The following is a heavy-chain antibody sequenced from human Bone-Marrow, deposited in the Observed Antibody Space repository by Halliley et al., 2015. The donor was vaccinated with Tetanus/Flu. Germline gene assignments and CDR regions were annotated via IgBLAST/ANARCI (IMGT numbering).Heavy chain of an antibody. V-gene: IGHV4-59*08. CDR3: ARTSGTTLVYWFGP. Sequence: TLSLTCAVSGGSINTYYWSWIRQPPGKQLEWIGYISYSGSTTYSPSLKSRVTMSIDTSKNQFSLRLTSVTAADTAIYYCARTSGTTLVYWFGPWGQGILVAVSS. CDR1: GGSINTYY. CDR2: ISYSGST. D-gene: IGHD1-1*01. J-gene: IGHJ5*02.